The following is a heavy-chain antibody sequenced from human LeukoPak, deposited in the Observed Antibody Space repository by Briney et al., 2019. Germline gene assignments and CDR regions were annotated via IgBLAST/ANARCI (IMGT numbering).Heavy chain of an antibody. V-gene: IGHV4-34*01. D-gene: IGHD1-7*01. CDR3: AGGITGTTGFDY. CDR2: INHSGST. J-gene: IGHJ4*02. CDR1: GGSFSGYY. Sequence: SETLSLTCAVYGGSFSGYYWSWIRQPPGKGLEWIGEINHSGSTNYNPSLKSRATISVDTSKNQFSLKLSSVTAADTAVYYCAGGITGTTGFDYWGQGTLVTVSS.